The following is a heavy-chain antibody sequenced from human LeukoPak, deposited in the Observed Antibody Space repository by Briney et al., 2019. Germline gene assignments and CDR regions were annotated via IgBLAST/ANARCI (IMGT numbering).Heavy chain of an antibody. CDR3: ARASSGYFDWYPADY. V-gene: IGHV3-7*01. J-gene: IGHJ4*02. CDR1: GFTFSSYW. CDR2: IKQDGSEK. Sequence: PGGSLRLSCAASGFTFSSYWMSWVRQAPGKGLEWVADIKQDGSEKYYVDSVKGRFTISRDNAKNSLYLQMNSLRAEDTAVYYCARASSGYFDWYPADYWGQGTLVTVSS. D-gene: IGHD3-9*01.